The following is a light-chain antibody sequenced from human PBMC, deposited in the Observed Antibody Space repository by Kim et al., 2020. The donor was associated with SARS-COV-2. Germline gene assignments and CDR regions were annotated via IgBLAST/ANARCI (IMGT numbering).Light chain of an antibody. CDR1: QDIRND. CDR2: GAS. Sequence: ASVGDRVTLTCRASQDIRNDLGWYQQNPGRAPKRLIYGASSLQSGVPSRFSGSGSGTEFTLTISSLQPEDFATDFCLQHNTYPITFGQGTRLEIK. CDR3: LQHNTYPIT. V-gene: IGKV1-17*01. J-gene: IGKJ5*01.